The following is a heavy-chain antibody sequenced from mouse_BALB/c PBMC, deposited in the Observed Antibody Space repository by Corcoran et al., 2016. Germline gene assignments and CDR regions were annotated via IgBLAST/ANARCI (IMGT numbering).Heavy chain of an antibody. CDR2: INTYTGEP. V-gene: IGHV9-1*02. CDR1: GYTFTNYG. Sequence: QIQLVQSGPDLKKPGEKVKLSCKASGYTFTNYGMNWVKQAPGKGLKWMGWINTYTGEPTYADDFKGRFSFSLETSASTAYLQINNLKNEDMATYFCAREPYAMYYWGQGTSVTVSS. CDR3: AREPYAMYY. J-gene: IGHJ4*01.